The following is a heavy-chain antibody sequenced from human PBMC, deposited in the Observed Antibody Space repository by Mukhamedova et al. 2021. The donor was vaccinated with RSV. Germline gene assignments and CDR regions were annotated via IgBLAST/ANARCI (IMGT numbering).Heavy chain of an antibody. J-gene: IGHJ3*02. D-gene: IGHD1-14*01. CDR3: VKWPGTGVDGFDI. CDR2: ISGSGTNT. V-gene: IGHV3-23*01. Sequence: GLEWVSVISGSGTNTKYAESVKGRLTISRDNSRNTLYLQMHSLRAEDTAIYYCVKWPGTGVDGFDIWGQGTMVTVSS.